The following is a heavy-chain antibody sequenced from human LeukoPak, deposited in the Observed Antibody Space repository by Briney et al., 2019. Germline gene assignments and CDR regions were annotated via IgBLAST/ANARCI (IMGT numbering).Heavy chain of an antibody. CDR1: GFTFSSYW. V-gene: IGHV3-74*01. J-gene: IGHJ6*03. CDR3: ARGIAVAGRYYYYYMDV. D-gene: IGHD6-19*01. Sequence: PGGSLRLSCAASGFTFSSYWMHWVRQAPGKGLVWFSRINTDGSSTSYADSVKGRFTISRDNAKNTLYLQMNSLRAEDTAVYYCARGIAVAGRYYYYYMDVWGKGTTVTVSS. CDR2: INTDGSST.